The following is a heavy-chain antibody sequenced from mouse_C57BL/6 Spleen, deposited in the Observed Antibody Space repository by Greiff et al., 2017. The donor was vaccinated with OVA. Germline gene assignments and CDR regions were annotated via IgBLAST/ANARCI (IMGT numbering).Heavy chain of an antibody. V-gene: IGHV1-50*01. CDR2: IDPSDSYT. CDR3: ARWNYYGSSYWYFDV. CDR1: GYTFTSYW. D-gene: IGHD1-1*01. Sequence: QAQLQQSGAELVKPGASVKLSCKASGYTFTSYWMQWVKQRPGQGLEWIGEIDPSDSYTNYNQKFKGKATLTVDTSSSTAYMQLSSLTSEDSAVYYCARWNYYGSSYWYFDVWGTGTTVTVSS. J-gene: IGHJ1*03.